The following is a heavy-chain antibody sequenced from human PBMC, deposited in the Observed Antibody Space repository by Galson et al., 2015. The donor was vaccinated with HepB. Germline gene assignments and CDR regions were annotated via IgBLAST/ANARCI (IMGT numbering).Heavy chain of an antibody. D-gene: IGHD6-13*01. Sequence: SLRLSCAASGFTFSSYAMHWVRQAPGKGLEWVAVISYDGSNKYYADSVKGRFTISRDNSKNTLYLQMNSLRAEDTAVYYCARDRLIAAAAPSFDYWGQGTLATVSS. CDR2: ISYDGSNK. J-gene: IGHJ4*02. V-gene: IGHV3-30-3*01. CDR3: ARDRLIAAAAPSFDY. CDR1: GFTFSSYA.